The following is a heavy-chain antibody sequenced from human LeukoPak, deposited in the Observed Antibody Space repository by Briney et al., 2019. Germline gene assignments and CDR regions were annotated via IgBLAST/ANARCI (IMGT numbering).Heavy chain of an antibody. CDR2: ITSNGGST. D-gene: IGHD6-19*01. J-gene: IGHJ4*02. CDR1: GFTFSTYV. CDR3: VTRYSSGWYDY. V-gene: IGHV3-64D*09. Sequence: AGSLRLSCSASGFTFSTYVMYWVRQAPGKGLEYVSAITSNGGSTYYADSVKGRFTISRDNSKNTLYLQMSTLRAEDTAVYYCVTRYSSGWYDYWGQGTLVTVSS.